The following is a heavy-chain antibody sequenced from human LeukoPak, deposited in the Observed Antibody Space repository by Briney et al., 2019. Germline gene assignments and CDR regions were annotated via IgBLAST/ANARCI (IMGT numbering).Heavy chain of an antibody. CDR1: GGSTSSYY. D-gene: IGHD3-9*01. Sequence: PSETLSLTCTVSGGSTSSYYWSWIPLPPGKGLEWIGYLSKSGNTNYSPSLKSRVTIFGDTSKNQFFLKLSSVTAADTAVYYCARARYVNSFYAFDIWGQGTLVTVSS. V-gene: IGHV4-59*01. J-gene: IGHJ3*02. CDR3: ARARYVNSFYAFDI. CDR2: LSKSGNT.